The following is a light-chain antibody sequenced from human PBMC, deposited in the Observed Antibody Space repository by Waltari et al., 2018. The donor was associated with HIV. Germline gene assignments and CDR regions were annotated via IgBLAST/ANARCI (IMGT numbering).Light chain of an antibody. CDR2: LGS. Sequence: DIVMTQSPLSLPVTPGEPASISCRSTQGLQRSNGYTYLDWFLQKPGQAPQLLIYLGSNRASGVPDRFSGSGSGTDFTLQISRVEAEDVGVYYCMQTLQTPWTFGQGTKVEIK. CDR1: QGLQRSNGYTY. J-gene: IGKJ1*01. CDR3: MQTLQTPWT. V-gene: IGKV2-28*01.